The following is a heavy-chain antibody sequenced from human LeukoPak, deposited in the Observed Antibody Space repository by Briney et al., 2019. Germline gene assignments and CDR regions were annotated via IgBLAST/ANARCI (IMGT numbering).Heavy chain of an antibody. J-gene: IGHJ4*02. CDR2: ISGSGGST. Sequence: GGSLRLSCAASGFTFSSYAMSWVRQAPGKGLEWVSAISGSGGSTYYADSVKGRFTISRDNSKNTLYLQMNSLRVEDTAVFYCAKDSPSAPVTSVWGQGTLVTVSS. CDR3: AKDSPSAPVTSV. D-gene: IGHD4-17*01. V-gene: IGHV3-23*01. CDR1: GFTFSSYA.